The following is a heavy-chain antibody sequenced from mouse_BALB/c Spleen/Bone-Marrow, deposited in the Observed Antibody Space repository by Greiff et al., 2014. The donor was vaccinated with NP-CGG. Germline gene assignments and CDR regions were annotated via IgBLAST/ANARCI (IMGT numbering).Heavy chain of an antibody. Sequence: VQLQQSGPELVKPGASVRISCKASNYTFTTYYIYWVKQRPGQGLEWIGWIYPGNVNTKYNEKFKAKATLTADKSSSTAYMQLSSLTSEDSAVYFCARSRYGSYYGYWGQGTPPTVSS. CDR1: NYTFTTYY. D-gene: IGHD1-1*01. CDR3: ARSRYGSYYGY. V-gene: IGHV1S56*01. J-gene: IGHJ2*01. CDR2: IYPGNVNT.